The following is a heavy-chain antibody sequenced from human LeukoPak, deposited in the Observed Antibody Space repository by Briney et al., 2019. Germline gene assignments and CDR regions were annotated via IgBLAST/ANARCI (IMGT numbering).Heavy chain of an antibody. J-gene: IGHJ6*03. CDR3: AKDSLERGSYLDYYYYYMDV. V-gene: IGHV3-30*02. Sequence: GGSLRLSCAASGFTFSSYGMHWVRQAPGKGLEWVAFIRFDGSNKYYADSVKGRFTISRDNSKNTLYLQMNSLRAEDTAVYYCAKDSLERGSYLDYYYYYMDVWGKGTTVTISS. CDR2: IRFDGSNK. D-gene: IGHD1-26*01. CDR1: GFTFSSYG.